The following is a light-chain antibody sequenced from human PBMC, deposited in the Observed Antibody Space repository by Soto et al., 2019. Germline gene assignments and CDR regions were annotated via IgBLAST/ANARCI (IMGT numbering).Light chain of an antibody. J-gene: IGLJ2*01. CDR3: SAYTSSSTLVV. CDR2: EVS. Sequence: QSALNQPASVSGSPGQSITISCTGTSSDVGGYNYVSWYQQHPGKAPKLMIYEVSNRPSGGSNRFSGSKSGNTASLTISGLQAEDEADYYGSAYTSSSTLVVFGGGTKLTVL. CDR1: SSDVGGYNY. V-gene: IGLV2-14*01.